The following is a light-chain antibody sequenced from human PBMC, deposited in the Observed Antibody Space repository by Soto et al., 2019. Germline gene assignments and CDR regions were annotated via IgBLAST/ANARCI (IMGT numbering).Light chain of an antibody. CDR1: QSMSVH. J-gene: IGKJ2*01. CDR2: SAS. CDR3: QQRYINPYT. V-gene: IGKV1-39*01. Sequence: DIQMTQSPSSLYASVRDTVTIACRASQSMSVHLNWYQQKPGEVPKLLIYSASNLHSVVTSRLSRSVSETVFALTISSLQPEDFATYYGQQRYINPYTLGQGNRL.